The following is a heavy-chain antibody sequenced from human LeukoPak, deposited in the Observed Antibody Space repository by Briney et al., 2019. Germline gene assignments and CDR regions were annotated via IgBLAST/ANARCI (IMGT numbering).Heavy chain of an antibody. CDR3: ARRRADETYGDYELYYYGMDV. CDR1: GFTASSSY. CDR2: IYSGGST. J-gene: IGHJ6*02. Sequence: GGSLRLSCAASGFTASSSYMSWVRQAPGKGLEWVSVIYSGGSTYYADSVKGRFTISRDNSKNTLYLQMNSLRAEDTAVYYCARRRADETYGDYELYYYGMDVWGQGTTVTVSS. V-gene: IGHV3-53*01. D-gene: IGHD4-17*01.